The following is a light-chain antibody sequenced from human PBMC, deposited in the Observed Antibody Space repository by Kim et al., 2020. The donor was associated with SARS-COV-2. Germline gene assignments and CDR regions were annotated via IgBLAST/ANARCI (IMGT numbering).Light chain of an antibody. CDR2: GKN. CDR3: NSRDTNDNVV. CDR1: SLRSYY. V-gene: IGLV3-19*01. Sequence: SSELTQDPAVSVALGQTVRITRQGDSLRSYYATWYQQKPGQAPILVIYGKNNRPSGIPDRFSGSSSGNIASLTITGTQAGDEADYYCNSRDTNDNVVFGG. J-gene: IGLJ2*01.